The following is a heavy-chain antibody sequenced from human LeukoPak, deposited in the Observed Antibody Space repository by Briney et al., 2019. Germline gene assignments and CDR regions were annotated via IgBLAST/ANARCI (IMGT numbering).Heavy chain of an antibody. CDR3: AKMPAGTGVYYYYYYMDV. J-gene: IGHJ6*03. CDR1: GFTFSSYA. D-gene: IGHD2-8*01. CDR2: ISSDGSNK. Sequence: PGGSLRLSCAASGFTFSSYAMHWVRQAPGKGLEWVAVISSDGSNKYYADSVKGRFTISRDNSKNTLYLQMNSLRAEDTAVYYCAKMPAGTGVYYYYYYMDVWGKGTTVTVSS. V-gene: IGHV3-30*18.